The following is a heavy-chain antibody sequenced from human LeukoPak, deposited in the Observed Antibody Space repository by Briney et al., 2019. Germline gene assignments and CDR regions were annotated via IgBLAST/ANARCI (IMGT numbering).Heavy chain of an antibody. Sequence: GASVKVSCRASGYTFTGYYMHWVRQAPGQGLEWMGWINPNSDGTNYAQKFQGRVTMTRDTSISTAYMELSRLRSDDTAVYYCVPFGELSPPFDYWGQGTLVTVSS. D-gene: IGHD3-10*01. J-gene: IGHJ4*02. V-gene: IGHV1-2*02. CDR2: INPNSDGT. CDR3: VPFGELSPPFDY. CDR1: GYTFTGYY.